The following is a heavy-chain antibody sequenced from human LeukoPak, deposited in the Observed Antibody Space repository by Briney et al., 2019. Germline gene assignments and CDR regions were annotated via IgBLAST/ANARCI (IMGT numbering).Heavy chain of an antibody. CDR1: GGSISSGAYY. CDR2: IYYSGST. CDR3: ARALCGGDCYAFDI. J-gene: IGHJ3*02. V-gene: IGHV4-31*03. D-gene: IGHD2-21*02. Sequence: PSGTLSLTCTVSGGSISSGAYYWSWIRQHPGKGLEWIGYIYYSGSTYYNPSLKSRVTISVDTSKNQFSLKLSSVTAADTAVYYCARALCGGDCYAFDIWGQGTMVTVSS.